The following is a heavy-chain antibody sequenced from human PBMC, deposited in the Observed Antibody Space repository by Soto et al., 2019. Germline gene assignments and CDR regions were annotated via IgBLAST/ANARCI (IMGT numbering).Heavy chain of an antibody. D-gene: IGHD3-22*01. V-gene: IGHV3-23*01. Sequence: GGSLRLSCAASGFTFSSYAMSWVRQAPGKGLEWVSAISGSGGSTYYADSVKGRFTISRDNSKNTLYLQMNSLRAEDTSVYYCAKDRGAMIVVVLMDVWGQGTTVTVSS. CDR3: AKDRGAMIVVVLMDV. CDR1: GFTFSSYA. CDR2: ISGSGGST. J-gene: IGHJ6*02.